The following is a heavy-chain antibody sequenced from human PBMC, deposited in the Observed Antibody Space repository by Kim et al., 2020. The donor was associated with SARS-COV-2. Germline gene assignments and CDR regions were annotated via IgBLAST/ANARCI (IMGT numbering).Heavy chain of an antibody. CDR2: ISFDGSGK. CDR3: ARAGVPAATYWFDP. D-gene: IGHD2-2*01. J-gene: IGHJ5*02. V-gene: IGHV3-30*04. Sequence: GGSLRLSCAASGFTFSSYAMLWVRQAPGKGPEWVAVISFDGSGKYYVDSVKGRFTISRDNSKNTLYLQMNSLRAEDTAVYYCARAGVPAATYWFDPWGHGTLVTVSS. CDR1: GFTFSSYA.